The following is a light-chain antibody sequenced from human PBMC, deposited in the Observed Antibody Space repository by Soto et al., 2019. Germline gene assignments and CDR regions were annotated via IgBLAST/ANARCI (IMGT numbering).Light chain of an antibody. J-gene: IGLJ3*02. CDR1: SSDIGAYNY. CDR2: EVS. CDR3: TSYITSSTLV. Sequence: QSALTQPASVSGSPGQSITISCTGTSSDIGAYNYVSWYQQHPGKAPKLMIYEVSHRPSGVSNRFSGSKSGNTASLTISGLQAEDEADYYCTSYITSSTLVFGGGTKLTVL. V-gene: IGLV2-14*01.